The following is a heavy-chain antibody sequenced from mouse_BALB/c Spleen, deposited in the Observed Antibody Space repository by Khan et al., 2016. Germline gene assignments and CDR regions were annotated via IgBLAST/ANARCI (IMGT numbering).Heavy chain of an antibody. Sequence: EVELVESGGGLVKPGGSLKLSCAASGFTFSDYYMYWVRQTPEKRLEWVATISDGGSYTYYPDSVKGRFTISRDNAKNNLYLQMSSLKSEDTARDYCAREGLRRGFAYWGQGTLVTVSA. CDR1: GFTFSDYY. CDR2: ISDGGSYT. CDR3: AREGLRRGFAY. J-gene: IGHJ3*01. V-gene: IGHV5-4*02. D-gene: IGHD2-4*01.